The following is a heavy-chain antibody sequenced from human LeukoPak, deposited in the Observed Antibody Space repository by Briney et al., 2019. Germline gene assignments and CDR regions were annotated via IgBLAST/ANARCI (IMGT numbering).Heavy chain of an antibody. Sequence: SETLSLTCTVSGDSISSYYWSWFRQPPGKGLKWIGYIYYTGSTNYNPSLKSRVTISVDTSKNQFSLKLSSVTAADTAVYYCARRGYYGSGTGGWFDPWGQGTLVTVSS. V-gene: IGHV4-59*01. CDR3: ARRGYYGSGTGGWFDP. J-gene: IGHJ5*02. D-gene: IGHD3-10*01. CDR1: GDSISSYY. CDR2: IYYTGST.